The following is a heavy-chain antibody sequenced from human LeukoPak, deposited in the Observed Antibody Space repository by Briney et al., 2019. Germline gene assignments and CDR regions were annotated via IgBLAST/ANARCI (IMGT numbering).Heavy chain of an antibody. V-gene: IGHV3-15*01. Sequence: GGSLRLSCAASGFTFSNPWLSWVRQAPGKGLEWVGRVKSKSDGDTTNYAAPVKGRFTISRDDSKNTLYLQMNSLKTEDTAVYYCTTDGYYDSSGYVLFDYWGQGTLVTVSS. CDR1: GFTFSNPW. J-gene: IGHJ4*02. CDR2: VKSKSDGDTT. CDR3: TTDGYYDSSGYVLFDY. D-gene: IGHD3-22*01.